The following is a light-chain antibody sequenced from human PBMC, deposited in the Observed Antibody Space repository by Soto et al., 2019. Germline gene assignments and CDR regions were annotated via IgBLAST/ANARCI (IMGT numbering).Light chain of an antibody. CDR1: QGISSW. Sequence: DIQMTQSPSSVYASVGDRVTITCRASQGISSWLAWYQQKPGKAPKLLISAASSLESGFPSRFSVGGAGTDFTLTISSLQPEDFATYYCQQANRFVHTFGQGTKLEIK. CDR2: AAS. J-gene: IGKJ2*01. CDR3: QQANRFVHT. V-gene: IGKV1-12*01.